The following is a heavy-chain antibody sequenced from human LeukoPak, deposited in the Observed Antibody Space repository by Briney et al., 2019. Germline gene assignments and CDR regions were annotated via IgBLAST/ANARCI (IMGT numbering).Heavy chain of an antibody. J-gene: IGHJ4*02. CDR2: ISGSGGST. V-gene: IGHV3-23*01. Sequence: GGSLRLSCAASGFTFSSYAMSWVRQAPGKGLELVSAISGSGGSTYYADSVNGRFTISRDNSKNTLYLQMNSLRAEDTAVYYCAKDHAYRYSGYDWGYGHQFAGAYFDYWGQGTLVTVSS. CDR1: GFTFSSYA. D-gene: IGHD5-12*01. CDR3: AKDHAYRYSGYDWGYGHQFAGAYFDY.